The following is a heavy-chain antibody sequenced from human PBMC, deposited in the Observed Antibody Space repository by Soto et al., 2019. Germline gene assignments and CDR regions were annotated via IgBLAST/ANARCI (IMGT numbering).Heavy chain of an antibody. V-gene: IGHV3-21*01. CDR1: GFTFSSYS. CDR2: ISSSSSYI. J-gene: IGHJ3*02. Sequence: GSLRLSCAASGFTFSSYSMNWVRQAPGKGLEWVSSISSSSSYIYYADSVKGRFTISRDNAKNSLYLQMNSLRAEDTAVYYCARGGFGELLAFDIWGQGKRVTVSS. D-gene: IGHD3-10*01. CDR3: ARGGFGELLAFDI.